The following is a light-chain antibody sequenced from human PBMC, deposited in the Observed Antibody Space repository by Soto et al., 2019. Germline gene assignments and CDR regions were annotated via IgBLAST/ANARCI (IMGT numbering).Light chain of an antibody. CDR2: DVS. J-gene: IGLJ1*01. CDR3: CSYAGSCLTYV. V-gene: IGLV2-11*01. Sequence: QSALTQPRSVSGSPGQSVTISCTGTSSDVGGYNYVSWYQHHPGRAPKLMIYDVSKRPSGVPDRFSGSKSGNTASLTISGLQAEDEADYYCCSYAGSCLTYVFGTGTKLTVL. CDR1: SSDVGGYNY.